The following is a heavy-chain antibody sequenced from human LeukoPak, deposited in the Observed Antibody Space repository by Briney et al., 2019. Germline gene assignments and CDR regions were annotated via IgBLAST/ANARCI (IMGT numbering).Heavy chain of an antibody. CDR3: ARGGFDY. Sequence: ASVKVSCKASGYTFTGYYLHWVRQAPGQGLEWMGWISPNSDDTNYAQKFRGRVNMTRDTSISAAYMELSRLRSDDTAIYYCARGGFDYWGQGTLVTVSS. J-gene: IGHJ4*02. V-gene: IGHV1-2*02. CDR1: GYTFTGYY. CDR2: ISPNSDDT.